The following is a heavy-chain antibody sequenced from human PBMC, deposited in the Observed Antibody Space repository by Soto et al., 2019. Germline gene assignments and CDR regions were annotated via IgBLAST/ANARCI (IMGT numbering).Heavy chain of an antibody. D-gene: IGHD3-10*01. CDR1: GGSISSGGYY. V-gene: IGHV4-31*03. J-gene: IGHJ3*02. CDR2: IYYSGST. CDR3: ARGGGITMVRGVCAFDI. Sequence: SETLSLTCTVSGGSISSGGYYWSWIRQHPGKGLEWIGYIYYSGSTYYNPSLKSRVTISVDTSKNQFSLKLSSVTAADTAVYFFARGGGITMVRGVCAFDIWGQGTMVTVSS.